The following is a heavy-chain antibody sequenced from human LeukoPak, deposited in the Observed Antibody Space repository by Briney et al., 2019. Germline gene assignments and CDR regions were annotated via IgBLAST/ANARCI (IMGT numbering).Heavy chain of an antibody. CDR1: GYTFPNYG. J-gene: IGHJ5*02. CDR3: ARGPGDYGDFWAWFDP. CDR2: ISSYSGNT. Sequence: GASVTVSCKASGYTFPNYGITWVRQAPGQGLEWMGWISSYSGNTNYAQKLQGRVTMTTDTSTSTAYMELRSLISDDTAVYYCARGPGDYGDFWAWFDPWGQGTLVTVSS. D-gene: IGHD4-17*01. V-gene: IGHV1-18*01.